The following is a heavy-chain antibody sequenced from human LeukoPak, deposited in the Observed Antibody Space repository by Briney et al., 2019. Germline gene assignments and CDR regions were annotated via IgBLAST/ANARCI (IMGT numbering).Heavy chain of an antibody. V-gene: IGHV3-15*05. J-gene: IGHJ4*02. D-gene: IGHD3-16*01. CDR3: VTDNDYDYAWGG. CDR2: IKSKTDGGTT. CDR1: GFIFTEAW. Sequence: GGSLRLSCVASGFIFTEAWMSWVRQAPGKGLEWIGRIKSKTDGGTTDYTSPVKGRFTISRGDSRNTVYLQMNSLKTEDTAVYFCVTDNDYDYAWGGWGTGTLVTVSS.